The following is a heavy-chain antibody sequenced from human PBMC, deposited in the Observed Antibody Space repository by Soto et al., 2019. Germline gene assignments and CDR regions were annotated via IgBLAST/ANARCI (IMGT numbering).Heavy chain of an antibody. CDR3: ARHGPLTNNWNQLNC. Sequence: QLQLQESGPGLVKPSETLSLTCTVSGGSISRSPYYWAWIRQPPGKGLLWIGNIYYNGNTFYNPSLKSRVTSSIDTSKGQFSLGLSSVTASDTAVYYCARHGPLTNNWNQLNCWGQGTLVTVSS. D-gene: IGHD1-1*01. V-gene: IGHV4-39*01. J-gene: IGHJ4*02. CDR1: GGSISRSPYY. CDR2: IYYNGNT.